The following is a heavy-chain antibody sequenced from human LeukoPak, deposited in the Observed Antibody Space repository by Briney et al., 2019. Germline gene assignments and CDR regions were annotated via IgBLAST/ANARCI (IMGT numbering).Heavy chain of an antibody. CDR3: ARGSSSSWYAYGMDV. CDR1: GGSISSYY. CDR2: IYYSGST. V-gene: IGHV4-59*01. J-gene: IGHJ6*02. Sequence: SETLSLTCTVSGGSISSYYWSWIRQPPGKGLEWIGYIYYSGSTNYNPSLKSRVTISVDTSKNQFSLKLSSVTAADTAVYYCARGSSSSWYAYGMDVWGQGTTVTVYS. D-gene: IGHD6-13*01.